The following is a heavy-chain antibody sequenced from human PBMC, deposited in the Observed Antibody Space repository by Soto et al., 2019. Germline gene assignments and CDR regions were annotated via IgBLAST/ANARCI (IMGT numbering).Heavy chain of an antibody. CDR1: GFTFSSYA. V-gene: IGHV3-23*01. D-gene: IGHD3-16*02. CDR3: AKENHIMGLHLGELSLSGYFDY. Sequence: GGSLRLSCAASGFTFSSYAMSWVRQAPGKGLEWVSAISGSGGSTYYADSVKGRFTISRDNSKNTLYLQMNSLRAEDTAVYYCAKENHIMGLHLGELSLSGYFDYWGQGTLVTVSS. J-gene: IGHJ4*02. CDR2: ISGSGGST.